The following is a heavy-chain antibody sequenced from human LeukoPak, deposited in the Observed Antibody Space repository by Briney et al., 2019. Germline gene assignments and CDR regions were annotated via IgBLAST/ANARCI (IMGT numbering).Heavy chain of an antibody. V-gene: IGHV3-30*03. D-gene: IGHD3-10*01. Sequence: TGGSLRPSCAASGFTFNTYTMNWVRQAPGKGLEWVAVTSSDLNVKLYADSVKGRFTISRDNSRSTLYLQMNSLRPEDTAIYYCAREGYYGSGSPPSLYFDYWGQGTLVTVSS. J-gene: IGHJ4*02. CDR1: GFTFNTYT. CDR2: TSSDLNVK. CDR3: AREGYYGSGSPPSLYFDY.